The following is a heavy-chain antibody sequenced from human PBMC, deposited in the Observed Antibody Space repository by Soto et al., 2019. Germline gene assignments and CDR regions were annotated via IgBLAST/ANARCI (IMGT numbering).Heavy chain of an antibody. D-gene: IGHD3-3*01. CDR2: IWYDGSNK. CDR3: ARVGVWSGTTDY. V-gene: IGHV3-33*01. J-gene: IGHJ4*02. Sequence: GGSLRLSCAASGFTFSSYGMHWVRQAPGKGLEWVAVIWYDGSNKYYADSVKGRFTISRDNSKNTLYLQMNSLRAEDTAVYYCARVGVWSGTTDYWGQGTLVTVSS. CDR1: GFTFSSYG.